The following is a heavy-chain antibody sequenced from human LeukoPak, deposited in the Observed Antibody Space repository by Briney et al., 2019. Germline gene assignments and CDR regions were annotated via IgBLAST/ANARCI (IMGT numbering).Heavy chain of an antibody. CDR1: GFTFSDYS. CDR2: IRSSGNTI. J-gene: IGHJ4*02. V-gene: IGHV3-11*01. CDR3: AKEGGSIVGGTIPFDH. Sequence: GGSLRLPCAASGFTFSDYSMSWIRQAPGKGLEWVSYIRSSGNTIYYADSVKGRFTISRDNAKNSLYLQMNSLRAEDTAKYYCAKEGGSIVGGTIPFDHWGQGTLVTVSS. D-gene: IGHD1-26*01.